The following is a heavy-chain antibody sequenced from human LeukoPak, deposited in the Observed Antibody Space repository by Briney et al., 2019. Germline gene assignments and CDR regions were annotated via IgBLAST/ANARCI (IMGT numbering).Heavy chain of an antibody. CDR2: INADGSTA. J-gene: IGHJ3*01. Sequence: PGGSLRLSCAASGFTSGNSWVHWVRQAPGKGLVWASLINADGSTATYADSVKGRFTTSRDNARNTLSLQMNSLTIEDTAVYYCVVVVEPPDSDGFDVWGQGTMITVSS. CDR3: VVVVEPPDSDGFDV. D-gene: IGHD1-14*01. V-gene: IGHV3-74*01. CDR1: GFTSGNSW.